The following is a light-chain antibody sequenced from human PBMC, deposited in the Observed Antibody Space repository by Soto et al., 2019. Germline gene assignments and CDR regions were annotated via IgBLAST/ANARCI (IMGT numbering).Light chain of an antibody. V-gene: IGLV2-14*03. CDR1: STDVDGYDY. Sequence: QSVLTQPASVSGSPGQSITISCTGASTDVDGYDYVSWYQQHPGQAPKLIIFDVNNRPSGVSSRFSVSEPDATASLTISGSQAEDDADYYCSSYTSSAPFYVFATGTKVTVL. J-gene: IGLJ1*01. CDR2: DVN. CDR3: SSYTSSAPFYV.